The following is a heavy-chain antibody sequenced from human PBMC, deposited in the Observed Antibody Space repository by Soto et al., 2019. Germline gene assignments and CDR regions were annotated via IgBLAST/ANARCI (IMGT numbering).Heavy chain of an antibody. J-gene: IGHJ4*02. CDR2: IYYSGST. CDR1: GGSISSSSYY. D-gene: IGHD4-17*01. Sequence: PSETLSLTCTVSGGSISSSSYYWGWIRQPPGKGLEWIGSIYYSGSTYYNPSLKSRVTISVDTSKNQFSLKLSSVTAADTAVYYCLGLITVTTKYFDYWGQGTLVTVSS. CDR3: LGLITVTTKYFDY. V-gene: IGHV4-39*01.